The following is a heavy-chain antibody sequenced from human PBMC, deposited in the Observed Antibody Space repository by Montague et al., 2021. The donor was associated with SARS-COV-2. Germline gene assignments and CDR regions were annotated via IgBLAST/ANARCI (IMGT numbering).Heavy chain of an antibody. CDR1: GFSIGSGDY. V-gene: IGHV4-38-2*02. CDR2: IYHSGTT. CDR3: VREKAGGLRNVFDI. Sequence: SETLSLTCTVSGFSIGSGDYWGWILQPPGKGLEWFGSIYHSGTTSYNPSLQSRLTMSIDTSTNQFSLRLTSVTAADTAGFFCVREKAGGLRNVFDIWGQGTTVTVSS. J-gene: IGHJ3*02.